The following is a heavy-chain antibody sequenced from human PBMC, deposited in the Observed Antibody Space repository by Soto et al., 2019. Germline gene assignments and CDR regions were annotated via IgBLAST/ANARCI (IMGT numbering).Heavy chain of an antibody. Sequence: GASVKVSCKASGYTFTSYDINWVRQATGQGLEWMGWMDPNSGNTGYAQKFQGRVTMTRNTSISTAYMELSSLRSEDTAVYYCARASIAARLLGYWGQGTLVTVSS. D-gene: IGHD6-6*01. J-gene: IGHJ4*02. CDR2: MDPNSGNT. CDR3: ARASIAARLLGY. CDR1: GYTFTSYD. V-gene: IGHV1-8*01.